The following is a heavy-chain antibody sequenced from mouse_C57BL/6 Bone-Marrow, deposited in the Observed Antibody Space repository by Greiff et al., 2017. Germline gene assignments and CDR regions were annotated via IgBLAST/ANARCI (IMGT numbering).Heavy chain of an antibody. CDR2: IYPGDGDT. Sequence: QVQLKESGPELVKPGASVKISCKASGYAFSSSWMNWVKQRPGKGLEWIGRIYPGDGDTNYNGKFKGKATLTEDKSSSTAYMQLSSLTSEDSAVYFCARGLYLDYWGQGTTLTVSS. J-gene: IGHJ2*01. D-gene: IGHD3-1*01. V-gene: IGHV1-82*01. CDR1: GYAFSSSW. CDR3: ARGLYLDY.